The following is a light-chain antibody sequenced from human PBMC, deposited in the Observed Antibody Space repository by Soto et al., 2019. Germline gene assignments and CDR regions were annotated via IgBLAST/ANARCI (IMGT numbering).Light chain of an antibody. J-gene: IGLJ1*01. CDR3: CSFTSSNTHV. Sequence: QSVLSQPASVSGSPGQSITISCTVTSSDFGNYNLVSWYQQHPGKVPKLILFEVNKRPSGVSGRFSGSKSGNTASLTISGLQAEDEADYYCCSFTSSNTHVFGTGTKVTVL. CDR1: SSDFGNYNL. V-gene: IGLV2-23*02. CDR2: EVN.